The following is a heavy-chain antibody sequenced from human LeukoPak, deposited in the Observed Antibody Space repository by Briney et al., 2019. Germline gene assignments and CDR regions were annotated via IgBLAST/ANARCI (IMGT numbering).Heavy chain of an antibody. CDR3: ARDHVYYYGSGPYYMDV. J-gene: IGHJ6*03. Sequence: PSETLSLTCTVSGGSINSYYWSWIRQPAGKGLEWIGRIYTSGSTNYNPSLKSRITMSVDTSKNQFSLKLTSVTAADTAVYYCARDHVYYYGSGPYYMDVWGKGTTVTISS. D-gene: IGHD3-10*01. CDR2: IYTSGST. V-gene: IGHV4-4*07. CDR1: GGSINSYY.